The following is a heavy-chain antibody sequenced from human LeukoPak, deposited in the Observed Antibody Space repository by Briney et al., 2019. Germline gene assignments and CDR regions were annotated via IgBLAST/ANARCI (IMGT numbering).Heavy chain of an antibody. J-gene: IGHJ4*02. CDR1: RYTFTGYY. CDR3: ARDSRVAASDC. CDR2: INPNSGGT. Sequence: ASVKVSCKASRYTFTGYYMHWVRQAPGQGLEWMGRINPNSGGTNYAQKFQGRVTMTRDTSISTAFMELSRLRSDDTAVYYCARDSRVAASDCWGQGTLVTVSS. V-gene: IGHV1-2*06. D-gene: IGHD2-15*01.